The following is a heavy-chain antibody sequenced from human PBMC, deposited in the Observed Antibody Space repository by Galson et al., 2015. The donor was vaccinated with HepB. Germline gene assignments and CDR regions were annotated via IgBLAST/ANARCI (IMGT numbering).Heavy chain of an antibody. V-gene: IGHV3-33*01. CDR2: IYYDGSNK. CDR3: ARDPGIVATIGPYYYYMDV. CDR1: GFTFSSYG. D-gene: IGHD5-12*01. Sequence: SLRLSCAASGFTFSSYGLHWVRQAPGKGLEWVAVIYYDGSNKYYAESVKGRFTISRDNSKNTSYLQMNNLRVEDTAVYYCARDPGIVATIGPYYYYMDVWGKGTTVMVSS. J-gene: IGHJ6*03.